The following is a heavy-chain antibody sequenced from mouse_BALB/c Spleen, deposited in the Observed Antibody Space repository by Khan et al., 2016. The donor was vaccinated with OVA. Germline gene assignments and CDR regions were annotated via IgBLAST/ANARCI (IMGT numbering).Heavy chain of an antibody. J-gene: IGHJ4*01. Sequence: QVQLKQSGPGLVAPSQSLSITCTVSGFSLTDYGVSWIRQPPGKGLEWLGVILGGGSTSYNSALKSRLSMSKDNSKSQVFLKVNSLQTDDTAMYYCAKGIWSYYFALDYWGQGTSVTVSS. CDR2: ILGGGST. CDR1: GFSLTDYG. V-gene: IGHV2-6-5*01. CDR3: AKGIWSYYFALDY. D-gene: IGHD1-1*02.